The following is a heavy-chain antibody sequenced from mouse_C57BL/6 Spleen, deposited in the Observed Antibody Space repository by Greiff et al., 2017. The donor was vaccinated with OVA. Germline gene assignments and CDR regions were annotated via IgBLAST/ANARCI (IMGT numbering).Heavy chain of an antibody. CDR3: ARAFYYYGSSDWDFDV. J-gene: IGHJ1*03. D-gene: IGHD1-1*01. CDR2: IDPSDSYT. V-gene: IGHV1-50*01. Sequence: QVQLQQPGAELVKPGASVKLSCKASGYTFTSYWMQWVKQRPGQGLEWIGEIDPSDSYTNYNEKFKGKATLTVDKSSSPAYMQLSSLTSEDSAVYYCARAFYYYGSSDWDFDVWGTGTTVTVSS. CDR1: GYTFTSYW.